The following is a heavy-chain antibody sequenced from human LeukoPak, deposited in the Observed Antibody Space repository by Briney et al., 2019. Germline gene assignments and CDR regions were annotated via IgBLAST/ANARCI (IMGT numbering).Heavy chain of an antibody. CDR2: IYYSGST. Sequence: PSETLSLTCTVSGGSISSYYWSWIRQPPGKGLEWIGYIYYSGSTNYNPSLKSRVTISVDTSKDQFSLKLSSVTAADTAVYYCARGRLLFSYWGQGTLVTVSS. D-gene: IGHD2-21*02. V-gene: IGHV4-59*12. CDR1: GGSISSYY. J-gene: IGHJ4*02. CDR3: ARGRLLFSY.